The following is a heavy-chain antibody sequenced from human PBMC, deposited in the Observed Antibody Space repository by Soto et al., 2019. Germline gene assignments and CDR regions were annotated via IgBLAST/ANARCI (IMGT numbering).Heavy chain of an antibody. V-gene: IGHV1-24*01. Sequence: QVQLVQSGAEVKKPGASVKVSCKVSGYTLTDLSMQWVRQAPGKGLEWMGGFDPEDGETIYAQKFQGRVTMTEDTATGTAYMELSSLRSEHTAVYYCATRRSGRFSEWLPEGSLGHWGQGTLVTVSS. CDR2: FDPEDGET. J-gene: IGHJ4*02. CDR1: GYTLTDLS. D-gene: IGHD3-3*01. CDR3: ATRRSGRFSEWLPEGSLGH.